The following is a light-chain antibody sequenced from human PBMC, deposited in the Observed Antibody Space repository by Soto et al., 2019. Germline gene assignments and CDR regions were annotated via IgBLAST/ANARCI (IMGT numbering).Light chain of an antibody. CDR1: QAIDTY. Sequence: DIQLTQSPSFLSASVGDRVHITCRASQAIDTYLAWYQKKPGKAPKLLIYAASLLQSGVPSRFSGGGSGTEFTLTINSLQPEDFASYYCQQLNSFPFIFGQGTRLEIK. V-gene: IGKV1-9*01. J-gene: IGKJ5*01. CDR3: QQLNSFPFI. CDR2: AAS.